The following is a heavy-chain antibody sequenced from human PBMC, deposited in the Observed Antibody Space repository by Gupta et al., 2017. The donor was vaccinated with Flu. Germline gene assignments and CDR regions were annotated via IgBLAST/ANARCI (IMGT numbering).Heavy chain of an antibody. D-gene: IGHD7-27*01. V-gene: IGHV4-34*01. J-gene: IGHJ4*02. CDR1: SFSGYY. CDR2: INHSGST. Sequence: SFSGYYWSWIRQPPGKGLEWIGEINHSGSTNYNPALKSRVTISVDTSKNQFSLKLSSVTAAYTAVYYCASRRTGDTLRIDYWGQGTLVTVSS. CDR3: ASRRTGDTLRIDY.